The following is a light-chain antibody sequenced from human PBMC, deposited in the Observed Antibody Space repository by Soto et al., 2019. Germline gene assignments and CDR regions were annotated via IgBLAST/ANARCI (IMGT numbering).Light chain of an antibody. CDR3: TSYAGSNIWV. V-gene: IGLV2-8*01. J-gene: IGLJ3*02. Sequence: QSALTQPPSASGSPGQSVTISCTGTSSDVGAYNYVSWYQQYPGQAPKLMIYEVNKRPSGVPDRFSGSKSGKTAPLTVSGLQHEDEDDYHCTSYAGSNIWVFGGGTKLTVL. CDR1: SSDVGAYNY. CDR2: EVN.